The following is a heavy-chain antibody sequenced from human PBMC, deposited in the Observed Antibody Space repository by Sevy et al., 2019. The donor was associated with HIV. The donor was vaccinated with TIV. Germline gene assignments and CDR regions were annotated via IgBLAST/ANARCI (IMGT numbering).Heavy chain of an antibody. CDR2: IIPMLGIT. D-gene: IGHD3-3*01. J-gene: IGHJ4*02. Sequence: ASVKVSCKASGGSFSNYALNWVRQAPGQGLEWMGGIIPMLGITNYAQKFQGRVTITADTSTTTVYMELYSLRSEDTAVYYCARSGGDSDFWSASPPDYWGQGTLVTVSS. CDR1: GGSFSNYA. CDR3: ARSGGDSDFWSASPPDY. V-gene: IGHV1-69*10.